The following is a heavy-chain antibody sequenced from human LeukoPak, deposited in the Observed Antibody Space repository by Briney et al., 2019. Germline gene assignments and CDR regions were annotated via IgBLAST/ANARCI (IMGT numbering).Heavy chain of an antibody. J-gene: IGHJ4*02. V-gene: IGHV4-4*09. CDR1: GGSISSYY. D-gene: IGHD2-15*01. Sequence: PSETLSLTCTVSGGSISSYYWSWIRQPPGKGLEWIGYIYTSGSTKYNPSLKSRVTISVDTSKNRISLKLSSVTAADTALYYCARRECSGGSCYDAVWGQGTLVTASS. CDR2: IYTSGST. CDR3: ARRECSGGSCYDAV.